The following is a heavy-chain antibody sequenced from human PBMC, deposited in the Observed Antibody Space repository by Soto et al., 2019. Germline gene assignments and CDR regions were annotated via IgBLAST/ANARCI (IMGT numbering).Heavy chain of an antibody. CDR3: AKDTAAWRGYYYYYYMDV. D-gene: IGHD6-13*01. V-gene: IGHV3-23*01. CDR1: GFTFISYA. Sequence: VGSLRLSYAASGFTFISYAMSWVRQAQGKGLEWVSAISGSGGSTYYADSVKGRFTISRDNSKNTLYLQMNSLRAEDTAVYYCAKDTAAWRGYYYYYYMDVWGKGTTVTVSS. CDR2: ISGSGGST. J-gene: IGHJ6*03.